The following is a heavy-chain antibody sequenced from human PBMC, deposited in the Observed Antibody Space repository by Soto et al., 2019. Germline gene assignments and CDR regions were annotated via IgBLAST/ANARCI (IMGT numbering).Heavy chain of an antibody. CDR2: ISGSGGST. D-gene: IGHD3-22*01. V-gene: IGHV3-23*01. J-gene: IGHJ5*02. CDR3: AKDWKYSSGYYSLPDWFDP. Sequence: VGSLRLSCAASGFTFSSYAMSWVRQAPGKGLEWVSAISGSGGSTYYADSVKGRFTISRDNSKNTLYLQMNSLRAEDTAVYYCAKDWKYSSGYYSLPDWFDPWGQGTLVTVPQ. CDR1: GFTFSSYA.